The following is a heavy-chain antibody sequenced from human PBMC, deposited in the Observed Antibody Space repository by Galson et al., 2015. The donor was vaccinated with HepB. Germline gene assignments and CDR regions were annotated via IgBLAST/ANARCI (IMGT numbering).Heavy chain of an antibody. J-gene: IGHJ4*02. D-gene: IGHD4-17*01. Sequence: SLRLSCAASGFTFSTYDMHWVRQAPGKGLEWVALMRHDETNKYYADSVKGRFTISRDNSKNTLYLQMNSLRAEDTAVYYCARGGDGDLYSFDYWGQGTLVTVSS. CDR3: ARGGDGDLYSFDY. CDR2: MRHDETNK. V-gene: IGHV3-33*01. CDR1: GFTFSTYD.